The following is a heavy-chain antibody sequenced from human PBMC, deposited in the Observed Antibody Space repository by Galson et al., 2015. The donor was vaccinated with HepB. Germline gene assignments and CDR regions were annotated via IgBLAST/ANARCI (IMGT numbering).Heavy chain of an antibody. J-gene: IGHJ4*02. Sequence: SLRLSCAASGFTFSSYGMHWVRQAPGKGLEWVAVIWYDGSNKYYADSVKGRFTISRDNSKNTLYLQMNSLRAEDTAVYYCARGPRGSGWPRYFDYWGQGTLVTVSS. CDR1: GFTFSSYG. CDR2: IWYDGSNK. V-gene: IGHV3-33*01. CDR3: ARGPRGSGWPRYFDY. D-gene: IGHD6-19*01.